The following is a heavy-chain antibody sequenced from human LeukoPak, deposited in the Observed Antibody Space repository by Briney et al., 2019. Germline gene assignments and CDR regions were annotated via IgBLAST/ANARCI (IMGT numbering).Heavy chain of an antibody. V-gene: IGHV4-61*02. CDR3: ARGTYYYAYGRNNWFDP. Sequence: ASQTLSLTCTVSGGSISSGSYYWSWIRQPAGKGLEWIGLIYTSGSPNYNPSLKSRVTMSVDTSKNQFSLKLSSVAAADTAVYYCARGTYYYAYGRNNWFDPWGQGTLVTVSS. D-gene: IGHD3-10*01. CDR2: IYTSGSP. J-gene: IGHJ5*02. CDR1: GGSISSGSYY.